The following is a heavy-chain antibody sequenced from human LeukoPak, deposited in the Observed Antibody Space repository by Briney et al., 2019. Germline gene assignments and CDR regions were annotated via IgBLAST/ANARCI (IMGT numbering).Heavy chain of an antibody. Sequence: GGSLRLSCAASGFTFSSYSMNWVRQAPGKGLEWASSISSSSSYIYYADSVKGRFAISRDNAKNSLYLQMNSLRAEDTAVYYCARGSTAMAFDYWGQGTLVTVSS. CDR1: GFTFSSYS. CDR2: ISSSSSYI. CDR3: ARGSTAMAFDY. J-gene: IGHJ4*02. D-gene: IGHD5-18*01. V-gene: IGHV3-21*01.